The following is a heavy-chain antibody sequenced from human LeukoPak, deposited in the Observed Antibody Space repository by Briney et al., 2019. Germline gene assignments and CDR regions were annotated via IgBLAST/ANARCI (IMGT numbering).Heavy chain of an antibody. CDR1: GFTFINYA. V-gene: IGHV3-23*01. CDR3: AKRSGIIPYSFDY. CDR2: MSGSGGST. Sequence: QTGGSLRLSCAVSGFTFINYAVNWVREAPGKGREWVSGMSGSGGSTYYADSVKGRFTISTDNSKNTLYLQMNSLRAEDTAVYYCAKRSGIIPYSFDYWGQGTLVTVSS. D-gene: IGHD3-3*01. J-gene: IGHJ4*02.